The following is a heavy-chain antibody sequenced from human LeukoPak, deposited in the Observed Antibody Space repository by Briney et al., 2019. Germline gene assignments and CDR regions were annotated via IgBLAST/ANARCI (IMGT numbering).Heavy chain of an antibody. Sequence: SVKVSCKASGYTFTSYGISWVRQAPGQGLEWVGRIIPILGIANYAQKFQGRVTITADKSTSTAYMELSSLRSEDTAVYYCVRERGEGRGYSGYDTSNFDYWGQGTLVTVSS. CDR3: VRERGEGRGYSGYDTSNFDY. CDR1: GYTFTSYG. J-gene: IGHJ4*02. CDR2: IIPILGIA. V-gene: IGHV1-69*04. D-gene: IGHD5-12*01.